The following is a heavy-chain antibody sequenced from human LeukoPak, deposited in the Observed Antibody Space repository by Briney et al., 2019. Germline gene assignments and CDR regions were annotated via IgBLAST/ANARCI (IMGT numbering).Heavy chain of an antibody. J-gene: IGHJ4*02. CDR2: IYYSGST. Sequence: SETQSLTCTVSGGSISSYYWSWIRQPPGKGLEWIGYIYYSGSTNYNPSLKSRVTISVDTSKNQFSLKLSSVTAADTAVYYCARRVGYYDILTGYSQTYYFDYWGQGTLVTVSS. CDR3: ARRVGYYDILTGYSQTYYFDY. CDR1: GGSISSYY. V-gene: IGHV4-59*08. D-gene: IGHD3-9*01.